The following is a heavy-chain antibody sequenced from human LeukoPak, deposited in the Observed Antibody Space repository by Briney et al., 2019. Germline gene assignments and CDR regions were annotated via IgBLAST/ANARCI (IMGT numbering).Heavy chain of an antibody. D-gene: IGHD3-10*01. CDR2: ISSSSSTI. J-gene: IGHJ6*02. CDR1: GFTFSSYS. CDR3: ARCLYCSGSYFYYYYYYGMDV. Sequence: GGSLRLSCAASGFTFSSYSMNWVRQAPGKGLEWVSYISSSSSTIYYADSVKGGFTSSRDNANNSLYLQMNSLRDEDTAVYYCARCLYCSGSYFYYYYYYGMDVWGQGTTVTVSS. V-gene: IGHV3-48*02.